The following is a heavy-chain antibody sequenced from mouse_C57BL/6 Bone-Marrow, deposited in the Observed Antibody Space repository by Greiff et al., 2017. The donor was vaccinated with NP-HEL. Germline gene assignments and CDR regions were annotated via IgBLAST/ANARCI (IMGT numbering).Heavy chain of an antibody. J-gene: IGHJ3*01. CDR1: GYTFTSYW. CDR2: IDPSDSYT. D-gene: IGHD1-1*01. V-gene: IGHV1-50*01. Sequence: QVQLQQPGAELVKPGASVKLSCKASGYTFTSYWMQWVKQRPGQGLAWIGEIDPSDSYTNYNQKFKGKATLTVDTSSSTAYMQLSSLTSEDSAVYYCARLRAWFAYWGQGTLVTVSA. CDR3: ARLRAWFAY.